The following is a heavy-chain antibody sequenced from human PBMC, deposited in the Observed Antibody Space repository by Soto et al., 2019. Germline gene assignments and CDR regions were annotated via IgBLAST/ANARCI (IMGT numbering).Heavy chain of an antibody. Sequence: PGGSLRLSCAASGFSFSDYYMTWIRQAPGQGLEWVSYISSRSGTIFYADSVKGRFTLSRDNSKNSMYLQMNSLRAEDTAVYYCARGTYDSSGYYPPGGMDVWGQGTTVTVSS. CDR3: ARGTYDSSGYYPPGGMDV. CDR1: GFSFSDYY. J-gene: IGHJ6*02. V-gene: IGHV3-11*01. CDR2: ISSRSGTI. D-gene: IGHD3-22*01.